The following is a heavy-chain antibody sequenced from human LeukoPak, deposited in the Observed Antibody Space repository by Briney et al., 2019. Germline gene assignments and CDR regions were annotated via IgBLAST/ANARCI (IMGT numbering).Heavy chain of an antibody. Sequence: ASVKVSCKASGYTFTSYYMHWVRQAPGQGLEWMGGFDPEGGETIYAQKFQGRVTMTEDTSTDTAYMELSSLRSEDTAVYYCATTLPRQWLVLWGAFDIWGQGTMVTVSS. J-gene: IGHJ3*02. CDR2: FDPEGGET. CDR1: GYTFTSYY. D-gene: IGHD6-19*01. CDR3: ATTLPRQWLVLWGAFDI. V-gene: IGHV1-24*01.